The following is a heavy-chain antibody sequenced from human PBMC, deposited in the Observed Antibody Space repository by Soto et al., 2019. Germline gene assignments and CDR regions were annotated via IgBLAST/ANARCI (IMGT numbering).Heavy chain of an antibody. Sequence: EVQLAESGGGLAQPGGSLRLSCAASGFTLSGYAMDWVRQAPGKGLEYVSGIRSNGVGTYYANSVQGRFTISRDNSKTTVYLQMGSLSPEDMAVYYCARRARPDFYYMDVWGKGTTVTVSS. D-gene: IGHD6-6*01. CDR2: IRSNGVGT. V-gene: IGHV3-64*01. CDR1: GFTLSGYA. J-gene: IGHJ6*03. CDR3: ARRARPDFYYMDV.